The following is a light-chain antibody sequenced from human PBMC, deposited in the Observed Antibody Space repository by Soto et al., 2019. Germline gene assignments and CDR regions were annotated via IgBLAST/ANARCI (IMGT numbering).Light chain of an antibody. CDR3: QQYNNWWT. CDR1: QSVSSN. CDR2: GAS. V-gene: IGKV3-15*01. Sequence: EIGMTQSRATLSVSPGERATRACRASQSVSSNLAWYQQKPGQAPRLLIYGASTRATGIPARFSGSGSGTEFTLTISSLQSEDFAIYYCQQYNNWWTFGQGTKVELK. J-gene: IGKJ1*01.